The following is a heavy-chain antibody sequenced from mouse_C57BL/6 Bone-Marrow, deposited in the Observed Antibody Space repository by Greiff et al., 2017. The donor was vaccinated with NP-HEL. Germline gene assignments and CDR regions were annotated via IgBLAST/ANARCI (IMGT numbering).Heavy chain of an antibody. Sequence: VQLQQSGAELVKPGASVKLSCKASGYTFTSYDINWVKQRPGQGLEWIGWIYPRDGSTKYNEKFKGKATLTVDTSSSTAYMELHSLTSEDSAVYFCARSDYYGSSLFAYWGQGTLVTVSA. CDR1: GYTFTSYD. D-gene: IGHD1-1*01. CDR3: ARSDYYGSSLFAY. CDR2: IYPRDGST. V-gene: IGHV1-85*01. J-gene: IGHJ3*01.